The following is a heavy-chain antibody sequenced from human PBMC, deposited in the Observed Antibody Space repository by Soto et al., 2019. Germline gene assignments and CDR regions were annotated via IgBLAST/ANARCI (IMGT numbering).Heavy chain of an antibody. V-gene: IGHV3-13*01. CDR2: IGTAGDT. CDR3: ERIAAADYYYYYGMDV. J-gene: IGHJ6*02. D-gene: IGHD6-13*01. CDR1: GFTFSSYD. Sequence: GGSLRLSCAASGFTFSSYDMHWVRQATGKGLEWVSAIGTAGDTYYPGSVKGRFTISRENAKNSLYLQMNSLRAEDTAVYYCERIAAADYYYYYGMDVWGQGTTVTVSS.